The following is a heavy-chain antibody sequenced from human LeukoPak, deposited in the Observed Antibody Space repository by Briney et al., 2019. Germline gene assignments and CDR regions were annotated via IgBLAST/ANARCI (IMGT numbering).Heavy chain of an antibody. D-gene: IGHD3-22*01. J-gene: IGHJ4*02. Sequence: ASVKISCKGSGYSFTSYWIGWVRQMPGNRLEWMGIIYPGDSDTRYSPSFQGQVTISADKSISTAYLQWSSLKASDTAMYYCARQDYYDSSGYGDFDYWGQGTLVTVSS. CDR2: IYPGDSDT. V-gene: IGHV5-51*01. CDR1: GYSFTSYW. CDR3: ARQDYYDSSGYGDFDY.